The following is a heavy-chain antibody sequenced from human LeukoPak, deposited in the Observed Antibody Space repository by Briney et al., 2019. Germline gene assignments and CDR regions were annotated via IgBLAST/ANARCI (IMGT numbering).Heavy chain of an antibody. CDR3: ARDFWSGSHYNYYGMDV. Sequence: GGSLRLSCAASGFTFSSSAMSWVRQVPGKGLEWVSGISASGGSTSYADSVRGRFTISRDNSKNTLYVQMNSLRDEDTAVYYCARDFWSGSHYNYYGMDVWGQGTTVTVSS. D-gene: IGHD3-3*01. V-gene: IGHV3-23*01. J-gene: IGHJ6*02. CDR2: ISASGGST. CDR1: GFTFSSSA.